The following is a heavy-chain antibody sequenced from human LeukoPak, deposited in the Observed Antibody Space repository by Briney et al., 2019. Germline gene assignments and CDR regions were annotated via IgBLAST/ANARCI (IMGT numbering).Heavy chain of an antibody. Sequence: GGSLRLSCAASGFTFSSYSMNWVRQAPGKGLEWVSSISSSSSYIYYADSVKGRFTISRDNAKNSLYLQMNSLRAEDTAVYYCARDLVVVPAFPYWGQGTLVTVSS. D-gene: IGHD2-2*01. CDR1: GFTFSSYS. CDR3: ARDLVVVPAFPY. V-gene: IGHV3-21*01. CDR2: ISSSSSYI. J-gene: IGHJ4*02.